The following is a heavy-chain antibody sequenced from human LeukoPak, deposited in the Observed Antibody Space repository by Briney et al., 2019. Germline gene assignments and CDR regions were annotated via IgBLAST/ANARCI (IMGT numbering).Heavy chain of an antibody. Sequence: ASVKVSCKASGYTFTGYYMHWVRQAPGQGLEWMGWINPNSGGTNHAQKFQGRVTMTRDTSISTAYMELSRLRSDDTAVYYCARDARGYSYVDYWGQGTLVTVSS. CDR2: INPNSGGT. CDR3: ARDARGYSYVDY. J-gene: IGHJ4*02. V-gene: IGHV1-2*02. D-gene: IGHD5-18*01. CDR1: GYTFTGYY.